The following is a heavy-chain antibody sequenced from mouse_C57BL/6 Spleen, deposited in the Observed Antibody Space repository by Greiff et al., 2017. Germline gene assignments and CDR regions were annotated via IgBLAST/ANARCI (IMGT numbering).Heavy chain of an antibody. J-gene: IGHJ4*01. CDR1: GFSLTSYG. CDR3: ARNWLQYAMDY. CDR2: IWSGGSP. V-gene: IGHV2-2*01. D-gene: IGHD2-2*01. Sequence: QVQLQQSGPGLVQPSQSLSIPCTVSGFSLTSYGVHWVRQSPGKGLEWLGVIWSGGSPDYNAAFISRLSISKDNSQSQVFFKMNSLQADDTAIYYCARNWLQYAMDYWGQGTSVTVSS.